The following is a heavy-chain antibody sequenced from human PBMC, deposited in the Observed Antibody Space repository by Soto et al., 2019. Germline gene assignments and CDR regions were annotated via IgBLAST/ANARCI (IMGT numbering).Heavy chain of an antibody. V-gene: IGHV1-24*01. CDR3: ATGDAPPGIAAAGSLFGFDP. CDR2: FDPEDGET. D-gene: IGHD6-13*01. Sequence: ASVKVSCKVSGYTLTELSMHWVRQAPGKGLEWMGGFDPEDGETIYAQKFQGRVTMTEDTSTATAYMELSSLRSEDTAVYYCATGDAPPGIAAAGSLFGFDPWGQGTLVTVSS. CDR1: GYTLTELS. J-gene: IGHJ5*02.